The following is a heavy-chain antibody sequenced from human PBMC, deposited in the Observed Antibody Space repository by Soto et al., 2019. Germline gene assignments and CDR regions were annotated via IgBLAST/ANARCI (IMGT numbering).Heavy chain of an antibody. CDR2: IGESGTPT. V-gene: IGHV3-23*01. CDR3: ARYIPGVRYYGMDV. J-gene: IGHJ6*02. D-gene: IGHD2-2*01. CDR1: GFTFSSYA. Sequence: GGSLRLSCAASGFTFSSYAMKWVRQAPGKGLEWVSLIGESGTPTYYADSVKGRFTISRDKSGKTLFLEMYSLRAEDTAVYYCARYIPGVRYYGMDVWGQGTTVTVSS.